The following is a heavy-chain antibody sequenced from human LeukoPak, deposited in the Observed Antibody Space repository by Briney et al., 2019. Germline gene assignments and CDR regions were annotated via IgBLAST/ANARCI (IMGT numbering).Heavy chain of an antibody. CDR2: IKSKTDGGTT. V-gene: IGHV3-15*01. J-gene: IGHJ4*02. Sequence: GGSLRLSCVASGFTFSNAWMSWVRQAPGKGLEWVGRIKSKTDGGTTDYAAPVKGRFTISRDDSKNTLYLQMNSLKTEDTAVYYCPIQYYDILTGYSNWGQGTLVTVSS. CDR1: GFTFSNAW. CDR3: PIQYYDILTGYSN. D-gene: IGHD3-9*01.